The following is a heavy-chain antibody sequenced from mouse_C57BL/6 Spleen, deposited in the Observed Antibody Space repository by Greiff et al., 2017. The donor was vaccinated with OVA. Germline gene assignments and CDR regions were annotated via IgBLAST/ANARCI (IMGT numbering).Heavy chain of an antibody. CDR2: IDPEDGDT. CDR3: TTYLTGDYFDY. CDR1: GFNIKDYY. Sequence: VTLKVSGAELVRPGASVKLSCTASGFNIKDYYMHWVKQRPEQGLEWIGRIDPEDGDTEYAPKFQGKATMTADTSSNTAYLQLSSLTSEDTAVYYCTTYLTGDYFDYWGQGTTLTVSS. V-gene: IGHV14-1*01. J-gene: IGHJ2*01. D-gene: IGHD4-1*01.